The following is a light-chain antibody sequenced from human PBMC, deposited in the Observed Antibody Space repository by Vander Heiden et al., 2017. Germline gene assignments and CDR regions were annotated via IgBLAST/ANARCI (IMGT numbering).Light chain of an antibody. CDR1: QSISNN. CDR2: TAS. Sequence: EVVITQSPATLSVSPGESATLSCRASQSISNNLAWYQQKPGQAPRLLIYTASTRATGIPARFSGSGSGTEFTLTISSLQSEDFAVYYCQQYNNWPPITFGQGTRLEIK. J-gene: IGKJ5*01. V-gene: IGKV3-15*01. CDR3: QQYNNWPPIT.